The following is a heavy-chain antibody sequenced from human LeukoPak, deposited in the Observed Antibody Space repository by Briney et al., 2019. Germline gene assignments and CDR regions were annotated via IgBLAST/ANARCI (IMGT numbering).Heavy chain of an antibody. CDR2: ISYDGSNK. V-gene: IGHV3-30-3*01. Sequence: GGSLRLSCAASGFTFSSYAMHWVRQAPGKGLEWVAVISYDGSNKYYADSVKGRFTISRGNSKNTLYLQMNSLRAEDTAVYYCARGEDSSSWYGYWGQGTLVTVSS. D-gene: IGHD6-13*01. CDR1: GFTFSSYA. CDR3: ARGEDSSSWYGY. J-gene: IGHJ4*02.